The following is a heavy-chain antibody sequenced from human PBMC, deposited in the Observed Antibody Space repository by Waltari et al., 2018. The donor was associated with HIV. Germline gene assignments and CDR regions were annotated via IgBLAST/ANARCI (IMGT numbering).Heavy chain of an antibody. CDR3: ARPAPVGATTYFDY. Sequence: QLQLQESGPGLVKPSETLSLTCTVSGGSISSSSYYWGWIRPPPGKGLEWIGSIYYSGSTYYNPSLKSRVTISVDTSKNQFSLKLSSVTAADTAVYYCARPAPVGATTYFDYWGQGTLVTVSS. J-gene: IGHJ4*02. V-gene: IGHV4-39*01. CDR2: IYYSGST. D-gene: IGHD1-26*01. CDR1: GGSISSSSYY.